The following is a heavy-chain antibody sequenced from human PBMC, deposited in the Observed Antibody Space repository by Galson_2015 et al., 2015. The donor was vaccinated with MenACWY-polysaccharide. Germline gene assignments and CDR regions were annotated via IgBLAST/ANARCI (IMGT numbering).Heavy chain of an antibody. Sequence: SLRLSCAASGFTFSSYSMNWVRQAPGKGLEWVSHISSSSDTMYYADSVKGRFTISRDNAKNSLYLQMNSLRAEDTAVYYCARYSSSWFDFWGQGTLVTVSS. CDR3: ARYSSSWFDF. V-gene: IGHV3-48*01. CDR2: ISSSSDTM. CDR1: GFTFSSYS. D-gene: IGHD6-6*01. J-gene: IGHJ4*02.